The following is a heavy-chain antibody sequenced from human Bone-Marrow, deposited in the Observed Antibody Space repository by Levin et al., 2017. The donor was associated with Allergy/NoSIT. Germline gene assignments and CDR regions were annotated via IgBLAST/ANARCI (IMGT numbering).Heavy chain of an antibody. D-gene: IGHD2-21*02. CDR2: IVVGRDYT. V-gene: IGHV1-58*01. CDR1: GFTLLNSA. Sequence: SVKVSCQASGFTLLNSAVQWVRQARGQRLEWVGWIVVGRDYTHYAQKFQGRVTVTRDMSTNTVYMELSSLRSDDTAVYYCAAPPFCGGDCHDAFDIWGQGTMVTVSS. CDR3: AAPPFCGGDCHDAFDI. J-gene: IGHJ3*02.